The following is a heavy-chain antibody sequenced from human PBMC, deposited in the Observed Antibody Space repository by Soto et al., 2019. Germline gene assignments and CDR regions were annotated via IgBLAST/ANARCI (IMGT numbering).Heavy chain of an antibody. V-gene: IGHV3-30*18. D-gene: IGHD3-22*01. J-gene: IGHJ4*02. Sequence: GGSLRLSCASSGFTFSSYGMHLVRQAPGKGLEWVAVISYDGSNKYYADSVKGRFTISRDNSKNTLYLQMNSLRAEDTAVYYCAKDKSYDSSGPFDYWGQGTLVTVSS. CDR3: AKDKSYDSSGPFDY. CDR1: GFTFSSYG. CDR2: ISYDGSNK.